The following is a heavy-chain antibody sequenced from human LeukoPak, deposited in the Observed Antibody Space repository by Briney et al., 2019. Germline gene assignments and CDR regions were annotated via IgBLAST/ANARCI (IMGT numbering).Heavy chain of an antibody. V-gene: IGHV1-2*02. CDR2: INPNSGGT. CDR3: ARTTVGSSSSLDY. D-gene: IGHD6-6*01. J-gene: IGHJ4*02. Sequence: ASVKVSCKASGYTFTGYYMHWVRQAPGQGLEWMGWINPNSGGTNYAQKFQGRVTMTRDTSISPAYMELSRLRSDDTAVYYCARTTVGSSSSLDYWGQGTLVTVSS. CDR1: GYTFTGYY.